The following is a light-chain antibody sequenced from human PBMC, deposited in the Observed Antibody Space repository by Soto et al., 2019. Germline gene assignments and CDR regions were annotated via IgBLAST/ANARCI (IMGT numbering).Light chain of an antibody. V-gene: IGKV3-15*01. J-gene: IGKJ5*01. CDR3: QQGANWFPLT. Sequence: EIVLTQSPPTLPVSPGERVTLSCRASQSVRGNLAWYQQKPGQAPRLLIYGVSTRATGVPARFSGSGSGTEFSLTISSLQSEDFAVYYCQQGANWFPLTFGQGTRLETK. CDR2: GVS. CDR1: QSVRGN.